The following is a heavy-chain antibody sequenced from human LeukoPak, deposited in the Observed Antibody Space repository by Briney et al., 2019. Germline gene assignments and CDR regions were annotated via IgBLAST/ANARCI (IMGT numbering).Heavy chain of an antibody. Sequence: ASVKVSCKVSGYTLTELSMHWVRQAPGEGLEWMGGFDPEDGETIYAQKFQGRVTMTEDTSTDTAYMELSSLRSEDTAVYYCATGQDSGSYSFDYWGQGTLVTVSS. J-gene: IGHJ4*02. V-gene: IGHV1-24*01. CDR1: GYTLTELS. CDR2: FDPEDGET. CDR3: ATGQDSGSYSFDY. D-gene: IGHD1-26*01.